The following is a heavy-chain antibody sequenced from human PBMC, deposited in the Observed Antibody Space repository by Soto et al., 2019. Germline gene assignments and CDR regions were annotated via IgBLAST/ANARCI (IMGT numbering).Heavy chain of an antibody. CDR2: IWYDRSYK. J-gene: IGHJ2*01. CDR1: GFTFSSYG. Sequence: QVQLVESGGGVVQPGRSLRLSCAASGFTFSSYGMHWVRQAPGKGLEWVAVIWYDRSYKYYADSAKGRFTISRDNSKNSLYLLMNSLRAEHTLVYYCGRGPHILPGYTPWYFDPWGRGTLVTVSS. CDR3: GRGPHILPGYTPWYFDP. D-gene: IGHD3-9*01. V-gene: IGHV3-33*01.